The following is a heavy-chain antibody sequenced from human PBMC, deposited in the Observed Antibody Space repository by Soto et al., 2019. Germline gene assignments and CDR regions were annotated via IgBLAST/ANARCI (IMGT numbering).Heavy chain of an antibody. V-gene: IGHV1-18*01. J-gene: IGHJ3*02. Sequence: QVQLVQSGAEVKKSGASVKVSCKASGYTFTSYGISWVRQAPGQGLEWMGWINTYNDNTNYAQKLQGRVTMTTDTSTSTAYMELRSLTPDDTAVYYCARVYSSGWSRSWYGAFDIWGQGTMVTVSS. CDR3: ARVYSSGWSRSWYGAFDI. CDR2: INTYNDNT. CDR1: GYTFTSYG. D-gene: IGHD6-19*01.